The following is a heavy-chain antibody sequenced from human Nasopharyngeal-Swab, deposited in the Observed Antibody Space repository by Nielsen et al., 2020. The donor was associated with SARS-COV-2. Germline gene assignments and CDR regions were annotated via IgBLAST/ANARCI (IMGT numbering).Heavy chain of an antibody. CDR2: IYYSGST. V-gene: IGHV4-39*01. D-gene: IGHD3-10*01. Sequence: WIRQPPGKGLEWIGSIYYSGSTYYNPSLKSRVTISVDTSKNQFSLKLSSVIAADTAVYYCARGDYSGSGSYRYPLYYYYYYGMDVRGQGTTVTVSS. J-gene: IGHJ6*02. CDR3: ARGDYSGSGSYRYPLYYYYYYGMDV.